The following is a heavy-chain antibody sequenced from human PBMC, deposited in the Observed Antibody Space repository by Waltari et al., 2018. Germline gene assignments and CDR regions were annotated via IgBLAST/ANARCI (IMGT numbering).Heavy chain of an antibody. CDR2: INSEGSAT. CDR1: GFTFRSHW. D-gene: IGHD3-22*01. CDR3: ARPLYYSDSSGYYPTYYFDS. J-gene: IGHJ4*02. Sequence: EVQLVESGGGLVQPGGSLRLSCVVSGFTFRSHWMHWVRQVPGKGLVWVSRINSEGSATSDADSVKGRFTISRDNAKSTLYLQMNNLRDEDTAVYYCARPLYYSDSSGYYPTYYFDSWGQGTLVTVSS. V-gene: IGHV3-74*01.